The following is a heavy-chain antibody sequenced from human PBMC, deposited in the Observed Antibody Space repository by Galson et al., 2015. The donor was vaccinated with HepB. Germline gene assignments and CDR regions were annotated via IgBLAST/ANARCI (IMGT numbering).Heavy chain of an antibody. CDR1: GFTFSSYW. J-gene: IGHJ4*02. V-gene: IGHV3-74*01. CDR3: ARVFYGYYGSGNTRSLFY. Sequence: SLRLSCAASGFTFSSYWMHWVRQAPGKGLVWVSRINSDGSSTSYADSVKGRFTISRDNAKNTLYLQMNSLRAEDTAVYYCARVFYGYYGSGNTRSLFYWGQGTLVTVSS. D-gene: IGHD3-10*01. CDR2: INSDGSST.